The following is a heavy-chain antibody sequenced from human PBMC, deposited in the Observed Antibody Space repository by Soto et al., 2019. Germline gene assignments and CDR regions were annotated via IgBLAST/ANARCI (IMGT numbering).Heavy chain of an antibody. J-gene: IGHJ4*02. D-gene: IGHD2-15*01. CDR3: ARRYCSDSYCSYFDY. Sequence: SETLSLTSAVYGGSVSGYFWSWIRQPPGKGLEWIGEINHSGTTSYSPSLDSRVTTSVDTSKNQFSLRLSSVTAADTAIYYCARRYCSDSYCSYFDYWGRGTLVTVSS. CDR2: INHSGTT. V-gene: IGHV4-34*01. CDR1: GGSVSGYF.